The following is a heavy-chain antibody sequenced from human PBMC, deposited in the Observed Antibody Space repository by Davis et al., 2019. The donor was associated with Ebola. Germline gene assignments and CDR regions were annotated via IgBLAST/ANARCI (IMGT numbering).Heavy chain of an antibody. CDR3: ARSSGHVDV. Sequence: PSETLSLTCAISGDSVSSNSAAWNWIRQSPSGGLEWLGRTYYRSKWYNEYAVSVKSRIIIKADTSKNQVSLQLNSMTPEDTAVYYCARSSGHVDVWGQGTTVTVSS. J-gene: IGHJ6*02. CDR2: TYYRSKWYN. D-gene: IGHD3-22*01. CDR1: GDSVSSNSAA. V-gene: IGHV6-1*01.